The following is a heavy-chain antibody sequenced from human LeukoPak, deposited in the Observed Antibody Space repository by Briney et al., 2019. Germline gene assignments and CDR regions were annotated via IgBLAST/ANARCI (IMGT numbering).Heavy chain of an antibody. CDR3: VSLVGDGYPYNWFDP. D-gene: IGHD5-24*01. CDR2: IIPIFGTA. Sequence: SVKVSCXASGGTFSIYAISWVRQARGQGLEWMGRIIPIFGTANYAQKFQGRVTITTDESTSTAYMELSSLRSEDTAVYYCVSLVGDGYPYNWFDPWGQGTLVTVSS. CDR1: GGTFSIYA. V-gene: IGHV1-69*05. J-gene: IGHJ5*02.